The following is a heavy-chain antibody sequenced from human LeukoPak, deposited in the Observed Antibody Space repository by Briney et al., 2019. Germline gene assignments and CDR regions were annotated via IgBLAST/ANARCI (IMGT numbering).Heavy chain of an antibody. D-gene: IGHD4-17*01. J-gene: IGHJ4*02. CDR3: AKTVGYGDYVGYFDY. Sequence: GGSLRLSCPASGFTFSSYAMSWVRQAPGKGLEWVSAISGSGGSTYYADSVKGRFTISRDNSKNTLYLQMNSLRAEDTAVYYCAKTVGYGDYVGYFDYWGQGTLVTVSS. CDR2: ISGSGGST. V-gene: IGHV3-23*01. CDR1: GFTFSSYA.